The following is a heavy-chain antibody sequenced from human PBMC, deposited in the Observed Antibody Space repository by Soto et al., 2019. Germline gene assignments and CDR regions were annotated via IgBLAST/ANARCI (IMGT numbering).Heavy chain of an antibody. CDR2: TYYRSNWRH. J-gene: IGHJ4*02. Sequence: SQTLSLTCAISGDSVSSNTAAWNWIRSSPSRGLEWLGRTYYRSNWRHDYAVSVKSRITVNPDTSKNHFSLQLNSVTPDDTAVYYCARGVAGTGFDLWGQGTLVTVYS. D-gene: IGHD6-19*01. CDR3: ARGVAGTGFDL. V-gene: IGHV6-1*01. CDR1: GDSVSSNTAA.